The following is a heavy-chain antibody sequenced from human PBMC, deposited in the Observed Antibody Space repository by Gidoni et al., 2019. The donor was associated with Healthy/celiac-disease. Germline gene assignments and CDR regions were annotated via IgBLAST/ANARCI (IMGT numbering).Heavy chain of an antibody. J-gene: IGHJ6*03. CDR1: GPTLPELS. Sequence: QVQLVQSGAEVKKPGASVTVSCKVSGPTLPELSMPWVRQAPGKGLEWMGGFDPEDGETIYAQKFQGRVTMTEDTSTDTAYMELSSLRSEDTAVYYCATIDRRVSSGYMDVWGKGTTVTVSS. D-gene: IGHD3-10*01. CDR3: ATIDRRVSSGYMDV. V-gene: IGHV1-24*01. CDR2: FDPEDGET.